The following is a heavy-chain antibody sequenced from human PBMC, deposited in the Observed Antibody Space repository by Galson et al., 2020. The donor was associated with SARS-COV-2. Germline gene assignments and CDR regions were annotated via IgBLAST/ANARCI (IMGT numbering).Heavy chain of an antibody. CDR1: GFTFSTYG. J-gene: IGHJ3*02. D-gene: IGHD3-10*01. CDR2: IWYDGSNK. CDR3: ARGSSSHAFDI. V-gene: IGHV3-33*01. Sequence: TGGSLRLSCEASGFTFSTYGMDWVRQAPGKGLERVAVIWYDGSNKYYADSVKGRFTISRDNSKNTLYLQLNSLRADDTAVYYCARGSSSHAFDIWGQGTMVTVSS.